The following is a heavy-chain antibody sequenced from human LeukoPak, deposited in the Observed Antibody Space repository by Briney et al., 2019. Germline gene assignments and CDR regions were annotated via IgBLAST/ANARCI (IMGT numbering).Heavy chain of an antibody. V-gene: IGHV3-30*18. Sequence: GRSLRLSCAASGFTFSSSGVHWVRQAPGKGLEWAAVMSKDGTNKYYADSVKGRFTVSRDDSKNTLFLQMDNLRPEDTAVYYCAKEGLGRYQRLHFDHWGQGTLVTVSS. CDR3: AKEGLGRYQRLHFDH. CDR2: MSKDGTNK. J-gene: IGHJ4*02. CDR1: GFTFSSSG. D-gene: IGHD2-2*01.